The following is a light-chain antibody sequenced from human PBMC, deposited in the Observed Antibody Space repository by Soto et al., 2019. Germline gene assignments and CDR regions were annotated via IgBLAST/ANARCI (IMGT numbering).Light chain of an antibody. CDR1: SSDVGSYNL. CDR2: EVR. V-gene: IGLV2-23*02. J-gene: IGLJ3*02. CDR3: CSYAGSKTRV. Sequence: QSALTQPASVSGSPGQSITISCTGTSSDVGSYNLVSWHQQHPGKAPKVMIYEVRKRPSGVSNRFSGSKSGNTASLTTSGLQGEDEAEYHSCSYAGSKTRVFGGGTKLTVL.